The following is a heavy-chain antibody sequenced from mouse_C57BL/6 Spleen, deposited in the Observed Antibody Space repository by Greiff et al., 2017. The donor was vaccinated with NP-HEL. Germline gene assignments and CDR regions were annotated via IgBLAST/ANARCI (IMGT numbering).Heavy chain of an antibody. Sequence: VQLQQPGAELVKPGASVKLSCKASGYTFTSYWMHWVKQRPGQGLEWIGMIHPNSGSTNYNEKFKSKATLTVDKSSSTAYMQLSSLTSEDSAVYYCARWDDSNYEDAMDYWGQGTSVTVSS. V-gene: IGHV1-64*01. CDR1: GYTFTSYW. D-gene: IGHD2-5*01. J-gene: IGHJ4*01. CDR3: ARWDDSNYEDAMDY. CDR2: IHPNSGST.